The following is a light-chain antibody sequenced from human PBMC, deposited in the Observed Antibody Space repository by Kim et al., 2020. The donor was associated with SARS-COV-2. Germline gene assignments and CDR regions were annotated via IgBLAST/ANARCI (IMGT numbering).Light chain of an antibody. CDR2: DTT. Sequence: PGGTVTPTCGSSTGAVTSGLYPFWFQQKPGQVPRTLIYDTTNKHSWTPARFSGSLLGGKAALSLSGAQPEDEAEYYCCLTYNGVVVFGGGTNLTVL. CDR1: TGAVTSGLY. CDR3: CLTYNGVVV. V-gene: IGLV7-46*01. J-gene: IGLJ2*01.